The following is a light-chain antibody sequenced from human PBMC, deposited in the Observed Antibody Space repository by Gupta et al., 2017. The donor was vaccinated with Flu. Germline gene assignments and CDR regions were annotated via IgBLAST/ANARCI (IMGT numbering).Light chain of an antibody. CDR1: SSDVGRYNY. CDR2: EVS. CDR3: SSFTSSLTWV. V-gene: IGLV2-14*01. Sequence: QSALTQPASVSGSPGQSITISCTGTSSDVGRYNYVSWFQQYPGKAPKLMIYEVSNWPSGVSNRFSGSKSGNTASLTISGLQAEEEADYYCSSFTSSLTWVFGGGTKLTVL. J-gene: IGLJ3*02.